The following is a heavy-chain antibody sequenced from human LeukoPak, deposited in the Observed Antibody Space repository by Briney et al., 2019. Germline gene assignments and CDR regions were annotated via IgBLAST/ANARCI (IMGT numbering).Heavy chain of an antibody. J-gene: IGHJ4*02. D-gene: IGHD6-19*01. CDR3: ARDLPPGSSGWYLGY. V-gene: IGHV3-48*02. CDR2: SSSSSSTI. Sequence: GGSLRLSCAASGLTFSSYSMNWVRQAPGKGLEWVSYSSSSSSTIYYADSVKGRFTISRDNAKNSLYLQMNSLRDEDTAVYYCARDLPPGSSGWYLGYWGQGTLVTVSS. CDR1: GLTFSSYS.